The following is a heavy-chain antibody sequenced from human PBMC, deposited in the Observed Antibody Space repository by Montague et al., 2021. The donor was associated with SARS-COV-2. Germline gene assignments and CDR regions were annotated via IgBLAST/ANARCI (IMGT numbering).Heavy chain of an antibody. CDR2: IYTSGST. V-gene: IGHV4-61*02. CDR3: VGGHIFGPGARGFEH. D-gene: IGHD1-26*01. J-gene: IGHJ4*02. Sequence: TLSLTCTVSGGSISSGSYYWNWIRQPAGKGLEWIGRIYTSGSTNYNPSLKSRVTISIDTSKRYFSLRLNFLTATDTAVYYCVGGHIFGPGARGFEHWGQGTLVTVAS. CDR1: GGSISSGSYY.